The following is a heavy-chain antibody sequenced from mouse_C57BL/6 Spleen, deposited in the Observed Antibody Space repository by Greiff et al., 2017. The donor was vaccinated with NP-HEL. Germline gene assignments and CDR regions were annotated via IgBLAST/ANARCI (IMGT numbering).Heavy chain of an antibody. CDR2: ISYDGSN. V-gene: IGHV3-6*01. J-gene: IGHJ1*03. CDR3: AREGDYYGSSYWYFDV. Sequence: EVQLQQSGPGLVKPSQSLSLTCSVTGYSITSGYYWNWIRQFPGNKLEWMGYISYDGSNYYNPSLKNRISITRDTSKNQFFLKLNSVTTEDTATYYCAREGDYYGSSYWYFDVWGTGTTVTVSS. D-gene: IGHD1-1*01. CDR1: GYSITSGYY.